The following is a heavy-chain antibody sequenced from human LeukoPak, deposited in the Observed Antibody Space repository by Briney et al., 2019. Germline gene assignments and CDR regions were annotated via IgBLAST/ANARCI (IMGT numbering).Heavy chain of an antibody. V-gene: IGHV3-30-3*01. CDR1: GFTFSSYA. CDR3: VRDQKQYYYYYYGMDV. J-gene: IGHJ6*02. Sequence: QPGRSLRLSCAASGFTFSSYAMHWVRQAPGKGLEWVAVISYDGTNKYYGDSVKGRFTMSRDNSKNTLSLQMTSLRDEDTAVYYCVRDQKQYYYYYYGMDVWGQGTTVTVSS. D-gene: IGHD4-11*01. CDR2: ISYDGTNK.